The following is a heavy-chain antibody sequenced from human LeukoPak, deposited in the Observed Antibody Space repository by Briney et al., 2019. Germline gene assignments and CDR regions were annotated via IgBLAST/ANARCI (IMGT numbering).Heavy chain of an antibody. Sequence: GGSLRLSCAASGFTFSSYWMHWVRHAPGKGLVWVSRINSDGSGTSFADSVKGRFTISRDNAKNTLYLQMNSLRAEDTAVYYCALTTQYYYGMDVWGQGTTVTVSS. CDR3: ALTTQYYYGMDV. D-gene: IGHD1-14*01. CDR2: INSDGSGT. V-gene: IGHV3-74*01. CDR1: GFTFSSYW. J-gene: IGHJ6*02.